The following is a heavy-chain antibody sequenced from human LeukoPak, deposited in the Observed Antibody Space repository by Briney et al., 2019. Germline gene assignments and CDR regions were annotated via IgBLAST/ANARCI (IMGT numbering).Heavy chain of an antibody. Sequence: ASVKVSCKASGYTFSSYEISWVRQAPGQGLEWMGWISAYNGNTNYAQKLQGRVTMTTDTSTSTAYMELRSLRSDDTTVYYCARDGVYSGYDDDAFDIWGQGTMVTVSS. V-gene: IGHV1-18*01. J-gene: IGHJ3*02. CDR1: GYTFSSYE. CDR2: ISAYNGNT. D-gene: IGHD5-12*01. CDR3: ARDGVYSGYDDDAFDI.